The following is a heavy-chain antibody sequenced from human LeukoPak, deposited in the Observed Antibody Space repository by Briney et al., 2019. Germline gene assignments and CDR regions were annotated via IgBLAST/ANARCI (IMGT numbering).Heavy chain of an antibody. CDR1: GYSISSGFY. CDR2: IYYSGST. D-gene: IGHD3-9*01. J-gene: IGHJ4*02. Sequence: PETLSLTCTVCGYSISSGFYWGWIRQPPGKGLEWIGSIYYSGSTYYNPSLKRRVTISVDTSKNPFSLKLSSVTAADTAVYYCARHPLTKRADDYWGQGTVVTVSS. V-gene: IGHV4-38-2*02. CDR3: ARHPLTKRADDY.